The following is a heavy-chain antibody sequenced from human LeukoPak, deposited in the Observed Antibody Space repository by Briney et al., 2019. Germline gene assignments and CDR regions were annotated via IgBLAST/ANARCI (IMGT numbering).Heavy chain of an antibody. Sequence: GGSLRLSCAASGFTFSRYAMTWVRQPPGKGLEWFSAISGSGGSTYYADSVKGRFTISRDNAKNSLYLQMNSLRAEDTAVYYCAELGITMIGGVWGKGTTVTISS. CDR3: AELGITMIGGV. CDR1: GFTFSRYA. J-gene: IGHJ6*04. D-gene: IGHD3-10*02. V-gene: IGHV3-23*01. CDR2: ISGSGGST.